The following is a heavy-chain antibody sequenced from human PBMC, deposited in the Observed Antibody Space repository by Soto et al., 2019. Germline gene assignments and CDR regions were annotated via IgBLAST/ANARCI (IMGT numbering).Heavy chain of an antibody. J-gene: IGHJ4*02. V-gene: IGHV1-69*02. CDR3: AFDVQTGVVYFDN. Sequence: QVQLVQSGAEVKKPGSSVKVSCKASGGTFSTYTISWVRQAPGQGLEWLGRIIPLFGLPNHAQKFQDRVTITADKSTDTAYLEMNSLRPEDTAVYYCAFDVQTGVVYFDNWGQGTLVNVSS. D-gene: IGHD1-1*01. CDR2: IIPLFGLP. CDR1: GGTFSTYT.